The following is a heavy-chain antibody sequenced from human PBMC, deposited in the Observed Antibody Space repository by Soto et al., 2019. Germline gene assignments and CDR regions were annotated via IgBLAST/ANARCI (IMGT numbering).Heavy chain of an antibody. CDR1: GFTFSSNA. Sequence: GGSLRLSCAASGFTFSSNAMSWVRQAPGKGLEWVSGISGSGEVAFYADSVKGRFTISRDNSKNTLFVQMSSLRAEDTAVYYCAKAGSEGGSSYTYLDVWGNGTTVTVSS. V-gene: IGHV3-23*01. J-gene: IGHJ6*03. CDR3: AKAGSEGGSSYTYLDV. CDR2: ISGSGEVA. D-gene: IGHD6-19*01.